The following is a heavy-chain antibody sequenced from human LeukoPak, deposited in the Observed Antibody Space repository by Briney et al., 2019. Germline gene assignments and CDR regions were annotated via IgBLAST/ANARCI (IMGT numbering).Heavy chain of an antibody. CDR1: GGSISSYY. J-gene: IGHJ4*02. CDR3: ARVRGIAAAGSLLDY. CDR2: IYYSGST. V-gene: IGHV4-59*01. Sequence: SETLSLTCTVSGGSISSYYWSWIRQPPEKGLEWIGYIYYSGSTNYNPSLKSRVTISVDTSKNQFSLKLSSVTAADTAVYYCARVRGIAAAGSLLDYWGQGTLVTVSS. D-gene: IGHD6-13*01.